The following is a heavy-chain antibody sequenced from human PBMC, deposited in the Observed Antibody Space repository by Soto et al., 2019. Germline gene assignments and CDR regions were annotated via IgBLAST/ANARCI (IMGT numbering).Heavy chain of an antibody. J-gene: IGHJ6*02. CDR3: EKALSGGYGYSYYYGMDV. CDR2: ISGSGGST. CDR1: GFTFSSFA. V-gene: IGHV3-23*01. D-gene: IGHD5-12*01. Sequence: GRSLRLSWAAAGFTFSSFAMSWVRQAPGKGLEWVSAISGSGGSTYYADALKGRFTISRDNSKNTLYLQMNSLRAEDTAVYYCEKALSGGYGYSYYYGMDVWGQGNTVT.